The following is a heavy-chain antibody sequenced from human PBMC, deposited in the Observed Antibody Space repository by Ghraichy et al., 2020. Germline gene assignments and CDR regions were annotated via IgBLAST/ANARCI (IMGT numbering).Heavy chain of an antibody. Sequence: SQTLSLTCAVYGGSFSGYYWSWIRQPPGKGLEWIGEINHSGSTNYNPSLKSRVTISVDTSKNQFSLKLSSVTAADTAVYYCARSRKVYYGSGSYYRSWFDPWGQGTLVTVSS. V-gene: IGHV4-34*01. J-gene: IGHJ5*02. D-gene: IGHD3-10*01. CDR2: INHSGST. CDR1: GGSFSGYY. CDR3: ARSRKVYYGSGSYYRSWFDP.